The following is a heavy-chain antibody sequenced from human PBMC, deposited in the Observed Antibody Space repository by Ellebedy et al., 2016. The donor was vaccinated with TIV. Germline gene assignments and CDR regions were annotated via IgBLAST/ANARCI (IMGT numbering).Heavy chain of an antibody. J-gene: IGHJ4*02. CDR2: INVDGSTT. Sequence: GESLKISCAASGFTFSTYWMHWVRHVPGKGLVWVSRINVDGSTTTYADSVKGRFTISRDNAKNTLYLQMNSLRAEDTAVYYCAIPYCSGGTCYSHGGFYWGQGTLVTVSS. V-gene: IGHV3-74*01. CDR3: AIPYCSGGTCYSHGGFY. CDR1: GFTFSTYW. D-gene: IGHD2-15*01.